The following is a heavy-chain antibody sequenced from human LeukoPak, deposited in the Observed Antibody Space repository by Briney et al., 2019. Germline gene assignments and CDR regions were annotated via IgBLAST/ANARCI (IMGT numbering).Heavy chain of an antibody. CDR3: AKDIFGGGYNYLDY. CDR1: GFTFDDYA. J-gene: IGHJ4*02. V-gene: IGHV3-9*01. D-gene: IGHD5-24*01. Sequence: PGGSLRLSCTASGFTFDDYAMHWVRQAPGKGLEWVSGISWNSGSIGYADSVKGRFTISRDNAKNSLYLQMNSLRAEDTTLYYSAKDIFGGGYNYLDYWGQGTLVTVSS. CDR2: ISWNSGSI.